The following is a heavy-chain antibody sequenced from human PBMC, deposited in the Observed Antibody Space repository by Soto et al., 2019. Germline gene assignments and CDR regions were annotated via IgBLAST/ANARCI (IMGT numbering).Heavy chain of an antibody. CDR1: GGTFSSYA. CDR2: IIPIFGTA. J-gene: IGHJ6*02. D-gene: IGHD1-26*01. V-gene: IGHV1-69*01. Sequence: QVQLVQSGAEVKKPGSSVKVSCKASGGTFSSYAISWVRQAPGQGLEWMGGIIPIFGTANYAQKFQGRVTITADESTSTAYMGLSSLRSEDTAVYYCARVEWELQSRNYGMDVWGQGTTVTVSS. CDR3: ARVEWELQSRNYGMDV.